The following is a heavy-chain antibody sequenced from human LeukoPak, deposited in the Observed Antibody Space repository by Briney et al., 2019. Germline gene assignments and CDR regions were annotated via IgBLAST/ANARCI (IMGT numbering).Heavy chain of an antibody. D-gene: IGHD3-22*01. CDR3: AKMAYYYDSSGYFDY. J-gene: IGHJ4*02. Sequence: PGGSLRLSCAASGFTFSSYSMNWVRQAPGKGLEWVSSISSSSSYIYYADSVKGRFTISRDNSKNTLYLQMNSLRAEDTAVYYCAKMAYYYDSSGYFDYWGQGTLVTVSS. CDR1: GFTFSSYS. V-gene: IGHV3-21*01. CDR2: ISSSSSYI.